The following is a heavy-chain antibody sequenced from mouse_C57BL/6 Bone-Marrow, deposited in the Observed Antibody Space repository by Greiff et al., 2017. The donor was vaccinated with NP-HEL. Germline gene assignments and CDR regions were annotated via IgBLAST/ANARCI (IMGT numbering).Heavy chain of an antibody. J-gene: IGHJ4*01. CDR1: GFTFSDYG. CDR2: ISSGSSTI. V-gene: IGHV5-17*01. Sequence: EVQLVESGGGLVKPGGSLKLSCAASGFTFSDYGMHWVRQAPEKGLEWVAYISSGSSTIYYADKVKGRFTISRDNAKNTLFLQMTSLRSEDTAMYYCAKDLPGAMDYWGQGTSVTVSS. D-gene: IGHD5-1*01. CDR3: AKDLPGAMDY.